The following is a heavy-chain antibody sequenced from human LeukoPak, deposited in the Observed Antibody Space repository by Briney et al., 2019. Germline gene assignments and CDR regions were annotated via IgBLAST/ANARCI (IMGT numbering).Heavy chain of an antibody. CDR2: IYYRKNT. V-gene: IGHV4-59*05. Sequence: SETLSLTCTVSGGSISSYYWSWIRQPPGKGLEWIGSIYYRKNTNYNPSLKSRVTISADTSKNQFSLTLGSVSATDTAVYYCASPRGFSYGYFDYWGQGTLVTVSS. J-gene: IGHJ4*02. D-gene: IGHD5-18*01. CDR1: GGSISSYY. CDR3: ASPRGFSYGYFDY.